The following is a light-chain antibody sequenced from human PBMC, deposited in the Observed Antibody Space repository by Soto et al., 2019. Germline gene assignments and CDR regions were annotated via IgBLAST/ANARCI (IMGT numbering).Light chain of an antibody. CDR1: QSISSK. CDR2: GAS. Sequence: EIVMTQSPATLSVSPGGRATLSCRASQSISSKLGWYQQKPGQAPRLLIYGASTRAAGIPARFSASGSATEMTLTTSSLEAEDFVVYAYKQYDSGFLITVGQGTRLEIK. V-gene: IGKV3-15*01. J-gene: IGKJ5*01. CDR3: KQYDSGFLIT.